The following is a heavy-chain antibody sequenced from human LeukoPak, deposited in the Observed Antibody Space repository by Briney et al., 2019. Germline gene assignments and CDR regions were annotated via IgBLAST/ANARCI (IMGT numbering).Heavy chain of an antibody. CDR2: IYYSGST. CDR1: GGSISSYY. J-gene: IGHJ4*02. V-gene: IGHV4-59*12. Sequence: PSETLSLTCTVSGGSISSYYWSWIRQPPGKGLEWIGYIYYSGSTNYNPSLKSRVTISVDTSKNQFSLKLSSVTAADTAVYYCATPGYSATDGFDYWGQGTLVTVSS. D-gene: IGHD1-26*01. CDR3: ATPGYSATDGFDY.